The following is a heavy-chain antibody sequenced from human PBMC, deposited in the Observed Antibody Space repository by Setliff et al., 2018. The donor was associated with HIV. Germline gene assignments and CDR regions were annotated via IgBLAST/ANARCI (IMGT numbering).Heavy chain of an antibody. Sequence: PGGSLRLSCAASRFDFNNYWMCWVRQAPGKGLEWVANIGQDGSEKNYVDSVKGRFTISRDNAKNSMDLQMNSLRAEDTAIYYCAREVRLRSWGQGTLVTVSS. CDR2: IGQDGSEK. CDR3: AREVRLRS. J-gene: IGHJ4*02. CDR1: RFDFNNYW. V-gene: IGHV3-7*01. D-gene: IGHD1-1*01.